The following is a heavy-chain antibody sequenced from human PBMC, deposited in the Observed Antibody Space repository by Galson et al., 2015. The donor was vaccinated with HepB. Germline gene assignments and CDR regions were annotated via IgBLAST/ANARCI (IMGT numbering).Heavy chain of an antibody. CDR2: TYHRSKWFY. V-gene: IGHV6-1*01. D-gene: IGHD1-14*01. CDR1: GDSVSSNSAA. Sequence: CAISGDSVSSNSAAWNWIRQSPSRGLEWPGRTYHRSKWFYDYAVSVKIQIIINSDTSKNQFSLQLKSVTPEDTAVYYCARTAGYFDLWGRGTLVTVSS. J-gene: IGHJ2*01. CDR3: ARTAGYFDL.